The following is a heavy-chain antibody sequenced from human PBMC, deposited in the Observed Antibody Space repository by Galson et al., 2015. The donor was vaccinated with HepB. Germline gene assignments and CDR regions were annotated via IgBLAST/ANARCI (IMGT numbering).Heavy chain of an antibody. J-gene: IGHJ4*02. D-gene: IGHD1-26*01. CDR1: GYTFTSYG. Sequence: SVKVSCKASGYTFTSYGISWVRQAPGQGLEWMGWISAYNGNTNYAQKLQGRVTMTTDTSTSTAYMELRSLRSDDTAVYYCARSSSVPLGATPPGYWGQGTLVTVSS. CDR3: ARSSSVPLGATPPGY. V-gene: IGHV1-18*04. CDR2: ISAYNGNT.